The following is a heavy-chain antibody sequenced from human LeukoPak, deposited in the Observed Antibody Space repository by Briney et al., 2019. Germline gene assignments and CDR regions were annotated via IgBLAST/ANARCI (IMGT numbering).Heavy chain of an antibody. Sequence: GGSLRLSCEASGFDFSIYGMHWVRQAPGKGLEYVAAVSRNGGRTYYANSVMGRFTISRDNSRNTLYLQMGSLRPEDTALYYCARDLRSGAYYYFYMDVWGDGTTVVVSS. J-gene: IGHJ6*03. CDR3: ARDLRSGAYYYFYMDV. CDR2: VSRNGGRT. D-gene: IGHD3-3*01. CDR1: GFDFSIYG. V-gene: IGHV3-64*01.